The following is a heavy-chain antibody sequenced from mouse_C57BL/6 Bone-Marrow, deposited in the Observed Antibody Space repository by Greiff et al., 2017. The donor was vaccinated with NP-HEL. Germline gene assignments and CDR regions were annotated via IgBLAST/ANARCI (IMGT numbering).Heavy chain of an antibody. Sequence: EVQLQQSGTVLARPGASVKMSCKTSGYTFTSYWMHWVKQRPGQGLEWIGAIYPGNSDTSYNQKFKGKAKLTAVTSASTAYMELSSLTNEYSAVYYCTRPHYYGSSYLAYWGQGTLVTVSA. CDR3: TRPHYYGSSYLAY. CDR1: GYTFTSYW. V-gene: IGHV1-5*01. J-gene: IGHJ3*01. D-gene: IGHD1-1*01. CDR2: IYPGNSDT.